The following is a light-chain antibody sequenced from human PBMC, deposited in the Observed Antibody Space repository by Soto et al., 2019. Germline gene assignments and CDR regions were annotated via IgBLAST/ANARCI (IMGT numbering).Light chain of an antibody. J-gene: IGLJ1*01. V-gene: IGLV2-14*01. CDR2: EVS. CDR3: TSYTRDTALV. Sequence: QSVLTQPASVSGSAGPSITISCAGTSSDVGTYNYVSWYQHHPGKAPKLIIYEVSNRPSGVSNRFSGSKSGSTASLTISGLQAEDEADYHCTSYTRDTALVFGTGTKVTVL. CDR1: SSDVGTYNY.